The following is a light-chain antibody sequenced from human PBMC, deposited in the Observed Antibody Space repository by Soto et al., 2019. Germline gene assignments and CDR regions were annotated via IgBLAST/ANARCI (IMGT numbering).Light chain of an antibody. CDR3: SSYTSSSTPYV. CDR2: DVS. J-gene: IGLJ1*01. CDR1: SSDVGGYNY. Sequence: QSALTQPASVSGSPGQSITISCTGTSSDVGGYNYVSWYQQHPGKAPKLMIYDVSNRPSGVSNRFSGSKSGNTASLTISGRQAEDEADYYCSSYTSSSTPYVFGTGTKVTV. V-gene: IGLV2-14*01.